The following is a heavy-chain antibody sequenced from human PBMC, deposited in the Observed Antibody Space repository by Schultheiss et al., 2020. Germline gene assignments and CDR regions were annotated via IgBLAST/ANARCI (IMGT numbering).Heavy chain of an antibody. CDR2: IYYSGST. D-gene: IGHD2-15*01. Sequence: SETLSLTCTVSGGSISSSSYYWGWRRQPPGKGLEWIGCIYYSGSTYYNPSLKSRVTISVNTSKNQFSLKLSSVTAADTAVYYCARHVPWVVAATTPSNWFDHWGQGTLVTVSS. V-gene: IGHV4-39*01. CDR1: GGSISSSSYY. CDR3: ARHVPWVVAATTPSNWFDH. J-gene: IGHJ5*02.